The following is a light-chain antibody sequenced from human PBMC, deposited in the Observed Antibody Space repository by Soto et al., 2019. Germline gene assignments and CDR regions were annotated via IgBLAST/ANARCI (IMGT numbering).Light chain of an antibody. V-gene: IGLV1-47*02. CDR2: TNY. CDR1: SSNIGSNH. J-gene: IGLJ1*01. Sequence: QSVLTQPPSASGTPGQSVTISCAGSSSNIGSNHAYWYQQLPRAAPKLLIYTNYQRPSGVPDRFSGSKSGTSASLAISGLRSEDEADYYCAAWDDSLSGYVFGTGTKLTV. CDR3: AAWDDSLSGYV.